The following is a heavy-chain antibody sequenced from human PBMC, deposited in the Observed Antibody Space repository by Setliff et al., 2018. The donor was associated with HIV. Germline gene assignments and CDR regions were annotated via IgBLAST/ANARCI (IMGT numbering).Heavy chain of an antibody. CDR2: INGDGTST. CDR3: ARDLSYDYDRSSDTFDY. V-gene: IGHV3-74*03. J-gene: IGHJ4*02. D-gene: IGHD3-22*01. CDR1: GFTFSPYW. Sequence: PGGSLRLSCAASGFTFSPYWMHWVRQAPGKGLVWVSRINGDGTSTTYADSVKGRFTISRDNAKNTLYLQMNSLRAEDTAVYYCARDLSYDYDRSSDTFDYWGQGTLVTVSS.